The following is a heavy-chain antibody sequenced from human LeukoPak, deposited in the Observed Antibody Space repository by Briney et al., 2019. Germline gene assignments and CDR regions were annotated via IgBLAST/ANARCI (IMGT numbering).Heavy chain of an antibody. D-gene: IGHD6-13*01. Sequence: PGGSLRLSCAASGVTISSCSMYWVCQAPGKGLEWLSSITSSSRYIWYADSVKGRFTISRDNAKNSVYLQMDSLRADDTAVYFCARGGDSSTWDFAYWGQGTLVTVSS. CDR1: GVTISSCS. CDR3: ARGGDSSTWDFAY. J-gene: IGHJ4*02. CDR2: ITSSSRYI. V-gene: IGHV3-21*01.